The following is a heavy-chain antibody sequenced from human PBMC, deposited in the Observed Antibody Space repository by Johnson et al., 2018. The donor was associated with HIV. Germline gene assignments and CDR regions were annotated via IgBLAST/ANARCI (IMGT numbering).Heavy chain of an antibody. J-gene: IGHJ3*02. CDR3: TTEVREEKAFDI. CDR1: GFTFSSYA. V-gene: IGHV3-30-3*01. Sequence: QVQLVESGGGVVQPGRSLRLSCAASGFTFSSYAMHWVRQAPGKGLEWVAVISYDGSNKYYADSVKGRFTISRDNSKNTLYLQMNSLKTEDTAVYYCTTEVREEKAFDIWGQGTMVTVSS. D-gene: IGHD1-26*01. CDR2: ISYDGSNK.